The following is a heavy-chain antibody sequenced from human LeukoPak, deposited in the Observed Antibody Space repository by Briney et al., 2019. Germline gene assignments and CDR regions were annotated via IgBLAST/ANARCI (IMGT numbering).Heavy chain of an antibody. Sequence: PGGSLRLSCAASGFTVSSKYMGWVRQAPGKGLEWVSAISGSGGSTYYADSVKGRFTISRDNSKNTLYLQMNSLRAEDTAVYYCAKKGITMVRGVMDYWGQGTLVTVSS. CDR2: ISGSGGST. J-gene: IGHJ4*02. V-gene: IGHV3-23*01. CDR1: GFTVSSKY. D-gene: IGHD3-10*01. CDR3: AKKGITMVRGVMDY.